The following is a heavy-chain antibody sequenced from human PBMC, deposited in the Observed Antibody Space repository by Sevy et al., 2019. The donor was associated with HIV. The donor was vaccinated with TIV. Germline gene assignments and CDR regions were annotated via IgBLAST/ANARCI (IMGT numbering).Heavy chain of an antibody. Sequence: GGSLRLSCVASGFTFSTYSMNWVRQAPGKGLEWVSSISGLSNYIYYSDSVRGRFTISRDNAKNSLYLQMNSLRAEDTALYYCARLGSSGWAGIDVWGQGTTVTVSS. D-gene: IGHD6-19*01. CDR2: ISGLSNYI. CDR3: ARLGSSGWAGIDV. V-gene: IGHV3-21*01. CDR1: GFTFSTYS. J-gene: IGHJ6*02.